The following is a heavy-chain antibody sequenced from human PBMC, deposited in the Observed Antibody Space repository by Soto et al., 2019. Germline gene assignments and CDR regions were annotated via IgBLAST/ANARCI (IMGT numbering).Heavy chain of an antibody. Sequence: SETLSLTCAVSGGSISSGGYSWSWIRQPPGKGLEWIGYISHSGSTNYNPSLKSRVTISVDTSKNQFSLKLSSVTAADTAVYYCARWRYYDSSGYYPYYFDYWGQGTLVTVSS. V-gene: IGHV4-30-2*02. D-gene: IGHD3-22*01. CDR1: GGSISSGGYS. CDR2: ISHSGST. CDR3: ARWRYYDSSGYYPYYFDY. J-gene: IGHJ4*02.